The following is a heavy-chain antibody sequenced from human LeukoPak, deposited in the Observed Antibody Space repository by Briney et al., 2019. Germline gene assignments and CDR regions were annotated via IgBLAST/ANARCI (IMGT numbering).Heavy chain of an antibody. D-gene: IGHD7-27*01. V-gene: IGHV3-23*01. Sequence: PGKSLRLSCAASGFTFSNYVMTWVRQAPGKGLEWVSSVSGSGGSTHYADSVKGRFTISTDNSKNTLYLQMNSLRTEDTAVYYCAKGTGSYWYFDLWGRGTLVTVSS. J-gene: IGHJ2*01. CDR3: AKGTGSYWYFDL. CDR1: GFTFSNYV. CDR2: VSGSGGST.